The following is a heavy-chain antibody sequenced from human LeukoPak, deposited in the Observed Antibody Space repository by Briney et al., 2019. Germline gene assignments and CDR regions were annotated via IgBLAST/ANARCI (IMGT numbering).Heavy chain of an antibody. CDR3: AKDSRWLVFDY. CDR1: GGSISSSSYY. Sequence: SETLSLTCTVSGGSISSSSYYWGWIRQPPGQGLEWIGSIYYSGSTYYNPSLKSRVTISVDTSKNQFSLKLSSVTAADPAVYYCAKDSRWLVFDYWGQGTLVTVSS. J-gene: IGHJ4*02. D-gene: IGHD5-12*01. CDR2: IYYSGST. V-gene: IGHV4-39*02.